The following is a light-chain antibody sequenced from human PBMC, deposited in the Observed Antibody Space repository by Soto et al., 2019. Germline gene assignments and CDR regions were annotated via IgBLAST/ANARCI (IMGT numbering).Light chain of an antibody. CDR2: EVS. V-gene: IGLV2-14*01. Sequence: QSVLTQPASVSGSPGQSITISCTGTSGDGGGYYYVSWYQQLPGKAPKLMISEVSNRPSGVSNRFSGSKSGNTASLTISGLQAEDEADYYCSSYTAGGTIFGTGTKVTVL. CDR1: SGDGGGYYY. J-gene: IGLJ1*01. CDR3: SSYTAGGTI.